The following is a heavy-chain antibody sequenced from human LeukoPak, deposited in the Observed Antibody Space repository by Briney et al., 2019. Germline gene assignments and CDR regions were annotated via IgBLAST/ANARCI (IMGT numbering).Heavy chain of an antibody. CDR1: GGSISSGGYY. CDR3: AGHDFWSGYPTYYFDY. D-gene: IGHD3-3*01. CDR2: IYHSGST. V-gene: IGHV4-30-2*02. J-gene: IGHJ4*02. Sequence: SQTLSLTCTVSGGSISSGGYYWSWIRQPPGKGLEWIGYIYHSGSTYYNPSLKSRVTISVDRSKNQFSLKLSSVTAADTAVYYCAGHDFWSGYPTYYFDYWGQGTLVTVSS.